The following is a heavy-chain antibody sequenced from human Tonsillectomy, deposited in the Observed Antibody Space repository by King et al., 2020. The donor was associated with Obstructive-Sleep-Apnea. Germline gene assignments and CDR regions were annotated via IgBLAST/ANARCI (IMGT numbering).Heavy chain of an antibody. Sequence: VQLVESGGGLVKPGGSLRLSCAASGFTFSNAWMSWVRQAPGKGLEWVGRIKSKTDGGTTDYAAPVKGRFTISRDDSKNTLYLQMNSLKTEDTAVYYCTSRGGDPDYYYYGMDVWGQGTTVTVSS. CDR2: IKSKTDGGTT. CDR3: TSRGGDPDYYYYGMDV. CDR1: GFTFSNAW. J-gene: IGHJ6*02. V-gene: IGHV3-15*01. D-gene: IGHD3-16*01.